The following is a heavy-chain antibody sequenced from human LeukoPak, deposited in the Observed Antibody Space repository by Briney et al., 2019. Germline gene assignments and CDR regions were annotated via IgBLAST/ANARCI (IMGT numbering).Heavy chain of an antibody. D-gene: IGHD3-10*02. J-gene: IGHJ4*02. V-gene: IGHV3-49*04. CDR1: GFRFGGYA. Sequence: GGPLRLSCRGSGFRFGGYALSWVRQAPGKGLEWVGFIRSKALYGTSEYAASVEGRFTISRDDSNSIAYLQMNSLKTEDTAVYFCVRESVRDYYFDYWGQGTLVTVSS. CDR3: VRESVRDYYFDY. CDR2: IRSKALYGTS.